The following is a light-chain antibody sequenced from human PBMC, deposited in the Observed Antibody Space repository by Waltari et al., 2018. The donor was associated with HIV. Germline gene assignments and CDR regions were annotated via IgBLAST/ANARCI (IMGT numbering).Light chain of an antibody. J-gene: IGKJ3*01. CDR3: QGSDTSPFP. CDR2: AAS. V-gene: IGKV1-39*01. Sequence: IQMTQSPSSLSASVGAKVTITCRSSQNINDYLNWYQQKPGQAPKLLISAASTLHSGVPSRFSGSGSGTYFTLTISGLQPEDFATYFCQGSDTSPFPFGPGTTVNVK. CDR1: QNINDY.